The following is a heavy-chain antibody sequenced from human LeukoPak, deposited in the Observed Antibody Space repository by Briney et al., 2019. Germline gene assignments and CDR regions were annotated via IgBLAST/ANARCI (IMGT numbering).Heavy chain of an antibody. J-gene: IGHJ4*01. CDR3: ARDGTAAGLYFDL. CDR2: IRQDVGEK. Sequence: GGSLRLSCAVSGFTFSSYWMNWVRQAPGKGLEWVASIRQDVGEKSYMDYVKGRFTISRDNTKNSLYLQMSSLRAEDTAVYYCARDGTAAGLYFDLWGQGTLVTVSS. D-gene: IGHD6-13*01. V-gene: IGHV3-7*01. CDR1: GFTFSSYW.